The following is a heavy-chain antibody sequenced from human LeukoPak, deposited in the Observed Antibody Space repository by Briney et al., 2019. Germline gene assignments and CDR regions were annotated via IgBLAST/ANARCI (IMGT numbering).Heavy chain of an antibody. CDR1: GYTFTSYG. J-gene: IGHJ6*02. V-gene: IGHV1-18*01. CDR3: ARGPASSGWYSISQASADGYGMDV. CDR2: ISAYNGNT. D-gene: IGHD6-19*01. Sequence: GASVKVSCKASGYTFTSYGISWVRQAPGQGLEWMGWISAYNGNTNYAQKLQGRVTMTTDTSTSTAYMELRSLRSDDTAVYYCARGPASSGWYSISQASADGYGMDVWGQGTTVTVSS.